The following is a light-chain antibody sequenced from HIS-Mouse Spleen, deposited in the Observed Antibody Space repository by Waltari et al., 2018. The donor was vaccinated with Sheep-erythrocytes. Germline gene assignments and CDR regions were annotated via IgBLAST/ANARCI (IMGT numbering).Light chain of an antibody. CDR1: KLGDKY. J-gene: IGLJ2*01. Sequence: SSELTQPPSVSVSPGQTASITCSGDKLGDKYACWYQQKPGQSPLLVIYQETKRPSGIPGRFSGSNSGNTATLTISGTQAMDEADYYCQAWDSSIVVFGGGTKLTVL. V-gene: IGLV3-1*01. CDR2: QET. CDR3: QAWDSSIVV.